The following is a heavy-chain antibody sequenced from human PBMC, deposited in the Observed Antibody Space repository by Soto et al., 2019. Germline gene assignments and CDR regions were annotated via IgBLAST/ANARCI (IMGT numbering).Heavy chain of an antibody. D-gene: IGHD3-3*01. CDR2: TNAGNGNT. CDR1: GSSFGSSA. Sequence: ASVTVSCTASGSSFGSSAMHWVLQAPGQRPDWMGWTNAGNGNTKYSQKFQGRVTITRDTSASTAYMELSSLRSEDTAVYYCARVALDSYYDFWSGPKWVYFDYWGQGTRVTVSS. CDR3: ARVALDSYYDFWSGPKWVYFDY. V-gene: IGHV1-3*01. J-gene: IGHJ4*02.